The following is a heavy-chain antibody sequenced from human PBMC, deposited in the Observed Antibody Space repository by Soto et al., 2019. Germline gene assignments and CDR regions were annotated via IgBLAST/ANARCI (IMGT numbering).Heavy chain of an antibody. V-gene: IGHV3-66*04. Sequence: EVQLVESGGGLVQPGGSLRLSCAASGVTVRSNYMSCVRQAPGKGLEWVSVIYSGGSTYYADSVKGRLTISRDNSKNTLYLQMNSLRAEDTAVYYCARHGYNYGGGYFDYWGQGTLITVSS. D-gene: IGHD5-18*01. CDR2: IYSGGST. CDR3: ARHGYNYGGGYFDY. CDR1: GVTVRSNY. J-gene: IGHJ4*02.